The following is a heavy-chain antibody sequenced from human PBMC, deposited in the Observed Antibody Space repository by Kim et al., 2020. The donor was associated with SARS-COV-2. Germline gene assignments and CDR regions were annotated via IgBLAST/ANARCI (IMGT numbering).Heavy chain of an antibody. CDR1: GGSISSGGYY. Sequence: SETLSLTCTVSGGSISSGGYYWSWIRQHPGKGLEWIGYIYYSGSTYYNPSLKSRVTISVDTSKNQFSLKLSSVTAADTAVYYCARALILITIFGVVGPFDSWGQGTLVTVSS. D-gene: IGHD3-3*01. V-gene: IGHV4-31*03. CDR3: ARALILITIFGVVGPFDS. J-gene: IGHJ4*02. CDR2: IYYSGST.